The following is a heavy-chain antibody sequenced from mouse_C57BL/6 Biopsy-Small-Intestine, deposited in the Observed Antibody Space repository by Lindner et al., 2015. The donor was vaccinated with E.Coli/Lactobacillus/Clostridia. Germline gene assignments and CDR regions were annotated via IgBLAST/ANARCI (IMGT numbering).Heavy chain of an antibody. Sequence: SVKVSCKASGYNLTTNYLHWVRQAPGQGLEWMGMINPNVGGTTYAQKFQGRVTMTRDTSTSTLYMELNSLKFEDTAMYYCARDRDAYGYAFLDYWGQGTKVTVSS. CDR2: INPNVGGT. CDR3: ARDRDAYGYAFLDY. CDR1: GYNLTTNY. V-gene: IGHV1-19*01. D-gene: IGHD2-2*01. J-gene: IGHJ4*01.